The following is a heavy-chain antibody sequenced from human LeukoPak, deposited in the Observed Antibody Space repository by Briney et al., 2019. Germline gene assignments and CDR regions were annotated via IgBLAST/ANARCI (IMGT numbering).Heavy chain of an antibody. Sequence: SETLSLTCAVYGGSFSGYYWSWIRQPPGKGLEWIGEINHSGSTNYNPSLKCRVTISVDTSKNQFSLKLSSVTAADTAVYYCARVMGAFAYFDYWGQGTLVTVSS. J-gene: IGHJ4*02. V-gene: IGHV4-34*01. CDR3: ARVMGAFAYFDY. CDR2: INHSGST. CDR1: GGSFSGYY. D-gene: IGHD3-10*01.